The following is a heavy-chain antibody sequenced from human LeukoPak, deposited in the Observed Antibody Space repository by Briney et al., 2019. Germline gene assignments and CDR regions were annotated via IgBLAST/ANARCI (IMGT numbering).Heavy chain of an antibody. D-gene: IGHD3-10*01. V-gene: IGHV4-34*01. Sequence: SETLSLTCAVYGGSFSGYYWSWIRQPPGKGLEWIGEINHSGSTNYNPSLKSRVTISVDTSKNQFSLKLSSVTAADTAVYYCARLGAKLLWFGESHFDYWGQGTLVTVSS. J-gene: IGHJ4*02. CDR3: ARLGAKLLWFGESHFDY. CDR1: GGSFSGYY. CDR2: INHSGST.